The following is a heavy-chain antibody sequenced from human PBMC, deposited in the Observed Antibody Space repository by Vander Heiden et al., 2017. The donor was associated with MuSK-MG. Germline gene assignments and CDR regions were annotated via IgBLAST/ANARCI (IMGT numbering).Heavy chain of an antibody. CDR3: ARDRRSSSSRFTYFDY. Sequence: QVQLVESGGGVVQPGRSLRLSCAASGFPFSSYAMHWVRQAPGKGLEWVAVISYDGSNKYYADSVKGRFTISRDNSKNTLYLQMNSLRAEDTAVYYCARDRRSSSSRFTYFDYWGQGTLVTVSS. D-gene: IGHD6-6*01. J-gene: IGHJ4*02. CDR2: ISYDGSNK. V-gene: IGHV3-30-3*01. CDR1: GFPFSSYA.